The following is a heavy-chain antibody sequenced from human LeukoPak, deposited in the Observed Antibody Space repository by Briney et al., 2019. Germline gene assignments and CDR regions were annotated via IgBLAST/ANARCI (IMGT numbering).Heavy chain of an antibody. CDR3: ARVGNNWNEVDY. Sequence: SETLSLTCAVYGGSFSGYYWSWIRQPPGKGLEWIGEMNHSGSTNNNPSLKSRVTFSVDTSKNQFSLKLSSVTAADTAVYYCARVGNNWNEVDYWGQGTLVTVSS. CDR2: MNHSGST. V-gene: IGHV4-34*01. CDR1: GGSFSGYY. J-gene: IGHJ4*02. D-gene: IGHD1-20*01.